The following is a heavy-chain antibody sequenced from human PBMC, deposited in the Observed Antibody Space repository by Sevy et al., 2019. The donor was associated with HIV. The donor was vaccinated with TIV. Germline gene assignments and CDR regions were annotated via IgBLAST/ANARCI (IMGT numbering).Heavy chain of an antibody. CDR1: GFTFSSYA. Sequence: GGYLRLSCAASGFTFSSYAMHWVRQAPGKGLEWVAVISYDGSNKYYADSVKGRFTISRDNSKNTLYLQMNSLRAEDTAVYYCARSITIFGVVITYYYYGMDVWGQGTTVTVSS. D-gene: IGHD3-3*01. V-gene: IGHV3-30-3*01. J-gene: IGHJ6*02. CDR2: ISYDGSNK. CDR3: ARSITIFGVVITYYYYGMDV.